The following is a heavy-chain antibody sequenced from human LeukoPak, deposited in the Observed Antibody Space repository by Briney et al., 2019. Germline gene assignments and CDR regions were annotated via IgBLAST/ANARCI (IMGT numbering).Heavy chain of an antibody. Sequence: SGPTLVNPTQTLTLTCTFSGFSLSTNGVGVGWIRQPPGKALEWLALIYWNDDKRYSPSLKSRLTITRDTSRHRVGLTMTNMDPVDAGTYYCAHINAWGSYSLFDYWGQGTLVTVSS. CDR3: AHINAWGSYSLFDY. D-gene: IGHD3-16*01. V-gene: IGHV2-5*01. CDR2: IYWNDDK. J-gene: IGHJ4*02. CDR1: GFSLSTNGVG.